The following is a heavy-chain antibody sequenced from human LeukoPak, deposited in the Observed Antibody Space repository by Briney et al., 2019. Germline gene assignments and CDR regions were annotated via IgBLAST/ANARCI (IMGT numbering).Heavy chain of an antibody. V-gene: IGHV1-2*02. Sequence: ASVKVSCKSSGNTFIAYYIHWGRQAPGHGPEWRGWINPNTGGTNYAQKFQGRVSMTRDTSISTAYMELSNLRSDDTAVYYCAIYFSDGYLANYFDYWGQGTLVTVSS. CDR2: INPNTGGT. D-gene: IGHD2-2*03. CDR1: GNTFIAYY. J-gene: IGHJ4*02. CDR3: AIYFSDGYLANYFDY.